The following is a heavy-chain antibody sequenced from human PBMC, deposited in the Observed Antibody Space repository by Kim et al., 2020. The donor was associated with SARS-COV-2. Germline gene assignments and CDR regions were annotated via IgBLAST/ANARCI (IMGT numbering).Heavy chain of an antibody. CDR1: GYTFINYG. CDR2: ISTYSGNT. Sequence: ASVKVSCKSSGYTFINYGITWVRQAPGQGLEWVGWISTYSGNTNYAQKFQGRVTMTTDRSASTAYMELGRLRSDDTAVYYCARSLFDYEYGNSWYEFVYWGEGTLVTVSS. J-gene: IGHJ4*02. V-gene: IGHV1-18*01. CDR3: ARSLFDYEYGNSWYEFVY. D-gene: IGHD6-13*01.